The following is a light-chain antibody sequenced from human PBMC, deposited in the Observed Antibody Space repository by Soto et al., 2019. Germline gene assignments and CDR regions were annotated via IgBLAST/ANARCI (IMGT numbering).Light chain of an antibody. CDR3: QQYNNLPGT. V-gene: IGKV3-15*01. CDR1: QSLNRD. J-gene: IGKJ1*01. Sequence: IVMTQSPATLSMSPGERATLSCRASQSLNRDLAWYQQKPGQSPSLLIFGASIRATGIPARFSGSGSGTEFTLTTGSLQSEDCALYYCQQYNNLPGTFGQGTKVEI. CDR2: GAS.